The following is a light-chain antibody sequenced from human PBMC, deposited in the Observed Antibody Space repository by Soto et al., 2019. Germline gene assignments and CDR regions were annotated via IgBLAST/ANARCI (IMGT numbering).Light chain of an antibody. J-gene: IGKJ4*01. CDR2: GVY. CDR1: QIIKTFY. Sequence: IVLTQSPGTLSLSPGETATLSCRAGQIIKTFYFGWYQQKPGQSPRLLIYGVYSRATGTPDRFSGSGSGTDFTLIISRLEPEDFAVYYCQQYSSSWLTFGGGTKVDIK. V-gene: IGKV3-20*01. CDR3: QQYSSSWLT.